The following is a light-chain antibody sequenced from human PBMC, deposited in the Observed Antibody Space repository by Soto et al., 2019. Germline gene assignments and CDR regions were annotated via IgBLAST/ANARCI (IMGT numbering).Light chain of an antibody. CDR3: SSYTISNTLVV. V-gene: IGLV2-14*01. Sequence: QSVLTQPASVSGSPGQSITISCTGTSSDVGGYNYVSWYQQHPGKAPKLMIYAVNNRPSGVSGRFSGSKSGNTASLTISGLQAEDEADYYCSSYTISNTLVVFGGGTKLTVL. CDR1: SSDVGGYNY. J-gene: IGLJ3*02. CDR2: AVN.